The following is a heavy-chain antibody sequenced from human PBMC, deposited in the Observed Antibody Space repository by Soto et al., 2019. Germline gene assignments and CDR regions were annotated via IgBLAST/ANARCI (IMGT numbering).Heavy chain of an antibody. CDR2: IYYSGDS. D-gene: IGHD2-2*01. CDR1: SGSISSSSYY. J-gene: IGHJ5*02. Sequence: PSETLSLTCTVSSGSISSSSYYWGWLRQPPGKGLEWIGSIYYSGDSYHNPSLKSRVTMSVDTSMNQFALRLTSVTAADTAVYYCSRHGTKYTDPRREWFDPWGQGTLVTVSS. CDR3: SRHGTKYTDPRREWFDP. V-gene: IGHV4-39*01.